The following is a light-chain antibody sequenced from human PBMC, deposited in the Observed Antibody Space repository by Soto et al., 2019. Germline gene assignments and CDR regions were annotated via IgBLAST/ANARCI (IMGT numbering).Light chain of an antibody. V-gene: IGKV3-11*01. CDR2: DTS. Sequence: EIVLTQSPATLSLSPGERATPSCRASQSVSSYSAWYQQKPGQAPRLLIYDTSNRATGIPARFSGSGSGTDFTLTISGLEPEDFAVYYCQQRSNWQYTFGLGTRLEIK. CDR1: QSVSSY. J-gene: IGKJ2*01. CDR3: QQRSNWQYT.